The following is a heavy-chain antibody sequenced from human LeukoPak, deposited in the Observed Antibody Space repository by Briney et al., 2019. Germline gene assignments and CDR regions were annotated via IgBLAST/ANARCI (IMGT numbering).Heavy chain of an antibody. CDR2: IYYSGST. CDR3: ARAFYDYVWGSYRLPGYFDY. J-gene: IGHJ4*02. V-gene: IGHV4-31*03. Sequence: SQTLSLTRTVSGGSISSGGYYWSWIRQHPGKGLEWIGYIYYSGSTYYNPSLKSRVTISVDTSKNQLSLKLSSVTAADTAVYYCARAFYDYVWGSYRLPGYFDYWGQGTLVTVSS. D-gene: IGHD3-16*02. CDR1: GGSISSGGYY.